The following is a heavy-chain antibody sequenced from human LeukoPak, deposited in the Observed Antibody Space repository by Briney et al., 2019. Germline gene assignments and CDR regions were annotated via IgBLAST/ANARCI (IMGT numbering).Heavy chain of an antibody. V-gene: IGHV4-34*01. J-gene: IGHJ6*03. CDR2: INHSGST. CDR1: GGSFSGYY. Sequence: SETLSLTCAVYGGSFSGYYWRWLRQPPGKGLEWIGEINHSGSTNYNPSLKSRVTISVDTSKSQFSLKLSSVTAADTAVYYCARAREFEYQLLYFGARYYYYMDVWGKGTTVTVSS. CDR3: ARAREFEYQLLYFGARYYYYMDV. D-gene: IGHD2-2*02.